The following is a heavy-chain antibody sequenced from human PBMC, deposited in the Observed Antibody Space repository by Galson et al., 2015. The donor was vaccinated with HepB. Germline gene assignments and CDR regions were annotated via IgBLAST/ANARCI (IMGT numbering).Heavy chain of an antibody. Sequence: SLRLSCAASGFTFSSYAMSWVRQAPGKGLEWVSAISGSGGSTYYADSVKGRFTISRDNSKNTLYLQMNSLRAEDTAVYYCAKVVASGSPLYNWFDPWGQGTLVTVSS. CDR2: ISGSGGST. D-gene: IGHD1-26*01. V-gene: IGHV3-23*01. J-gene: IGHJ5*02. CDR1: GFTFSSYA. CDR3: AKVVASGSPLYNWFDP.